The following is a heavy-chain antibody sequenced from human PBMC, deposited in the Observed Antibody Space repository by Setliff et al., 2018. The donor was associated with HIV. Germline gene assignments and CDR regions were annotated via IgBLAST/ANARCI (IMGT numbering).Heavy chain of an antibody. D-gene: IGHD3-10*01. CDR3: ARDAGPHYGSGPPLEY. CDR1: GGSISRYY. J-gene: IGHJ4*02. Sequence: SETLSLTCTVSGGSISRYYWSWIRQPAGKGLEWIGRIYPSGNINYNPSLKSRLTMSIGTSKNQFSLKLSSVTATDTAVYYCARDAGPHYGSGPPLEYWGQGIQVTVSS. CDR2: IYPSGNI. V-gene: IGHV4-4*07.